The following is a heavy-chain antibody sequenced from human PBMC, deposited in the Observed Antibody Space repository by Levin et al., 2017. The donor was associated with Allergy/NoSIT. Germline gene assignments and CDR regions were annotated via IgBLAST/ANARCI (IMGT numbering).Heavy chain of an antibody. V-gene: IGHV1-69*13. Sequence: SVKVSCKASGGTFSSYAISWVRQAPGQGLEWMGGIIPIFGTANYAQKFQGRVTITADESTSTAYMELSSLRSEDTAVYYCALSWYYYYYYMDVWGKGTTVTVSS. D-gene: IGHD6-13*01. CDR1: GGTFSSYA. CDR3: ALSWYYYYYYMDV. CDR2: IIPIFGTA. J-gene: IGHJ6*03.